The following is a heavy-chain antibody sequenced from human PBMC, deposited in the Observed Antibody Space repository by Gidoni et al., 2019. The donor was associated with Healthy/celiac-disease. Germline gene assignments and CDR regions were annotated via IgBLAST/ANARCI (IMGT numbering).Heavy chain of an antibody. V-gene: IGHV3-33*01. D-gene: IGHD6-19*01. J-gene: IGHJ4*02. CDR3: ARDAVAGTAFDY. CDR2: IWYDGSNK. Sequence: QVQLVESGGGVVQPGRSLRLSCAASGFTFSSYGMHWVRQAPGKGLGWVAVIWYDGSNKYYADSVKGRFTISRDNSKNTLYLQMNSLRAEDTAVYYCARDAVAGTAFDYWGQGTLVTVSS. CDR1: GFTFSSYG.